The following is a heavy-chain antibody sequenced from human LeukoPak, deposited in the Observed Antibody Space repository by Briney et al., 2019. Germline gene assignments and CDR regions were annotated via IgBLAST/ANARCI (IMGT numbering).Heavy chain of an antibody. CDR1: GFTFSSYG. CDR2: IWYDGSNK. Sequence: PAGSLRLSWAASGFTFSSYGMHRVRQAPGKGLEWVAVIWYDGSNKYYADSVKVRFTISTDNSKNTLYLQMNSLRAEDTAVYYCASAQELYRLDYWGQGTLVTVSS. V-gene: IGHV3-33*01. D-gene: IGHD1-26*01. J-gene: IGHJ4*02. CDR3: ASAQELYRLDY.